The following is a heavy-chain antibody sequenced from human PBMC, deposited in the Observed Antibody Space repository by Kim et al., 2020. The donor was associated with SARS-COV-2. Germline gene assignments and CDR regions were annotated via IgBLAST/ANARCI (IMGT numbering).Heavy chain of an antibody. CDR2: IYYSGST. D-gene: IGHD3-9*01. CDR1: GGSISSSSYY. Sequence: SETLSLTCTVSGGSISSSSYYWGWIRQPPGKGLEWIGSIYYSGSTYYNPSLKSRVTISVDTSKNQFSLKLSSVTAADTAVYYCARHYGHSHYDILTGYGDYWGQGTLVTVSS. J-gene: IGHJ4*02. CDR3: ARHYGHSHYDILTGYGDY. V-gene: IGHV4-39*01.